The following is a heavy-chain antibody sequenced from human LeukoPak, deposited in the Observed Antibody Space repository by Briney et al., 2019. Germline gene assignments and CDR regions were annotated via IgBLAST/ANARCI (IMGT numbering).Heavy chain of an antibody. J-gene: IGHJ4*02. CDR2: ISSGAPTT. D-gene: IGHD1-26*01. CDR3: AKGTVGAKY. CDR1: GFTLTSDS. Sequence: GGSLRLSCAASGFTLTSDSMNWVRQAPGKGLEWISYISSGAPTTYYADSVKGRFTISRDNAKNTLFLQMNSLRVDDTAVYYCAKGTVGAKYWGQGTLVIVSS. V-gene: IGHV3-48*04.